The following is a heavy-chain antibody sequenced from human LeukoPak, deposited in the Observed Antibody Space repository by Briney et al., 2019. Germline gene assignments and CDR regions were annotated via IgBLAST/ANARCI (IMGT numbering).Heavy chain of an antibody. V-gene: IGHV3-9*01. CDR1: GFTFDDYD. CDR2: ISWNSGSI. Sequence: PGGSLRLSCAASGFTFDDYDMHWVRQAPGKGLEWVSGISWNSGSIGYADSVKGRFTISRDNAKNSLYLQMNSLRAEDTALYYCAKMAAAAVWFDPWGQGTLVTVSS. J-gene: IGHJ5*02. CDR3: AKMAAAAVWFDP. D-gene: IGHD6-13*01.